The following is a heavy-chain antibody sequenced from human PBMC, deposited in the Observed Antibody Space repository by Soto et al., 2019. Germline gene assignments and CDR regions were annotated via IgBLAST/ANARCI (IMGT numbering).Heavy chain of an antibody. D-gene: IGHD3-10*01. J-gene: IGHJ4*02. CDR1: GDTFNFYT. CDR2: INPILSMS. Sequence: QVQLVQSGADVQRPGSSVRVSCKASGDTFNFYTINWVRQAPGQGLQWMGRINPILSMSNYAPRFQGRVTMTADKCTSTAYMELSSLRSEDTAMYYCATSYGSGYRAFDSWGQGALVTVSS. CDR3: ATSYGSGYRAFDS. V-gene: IGHV1-69*02.